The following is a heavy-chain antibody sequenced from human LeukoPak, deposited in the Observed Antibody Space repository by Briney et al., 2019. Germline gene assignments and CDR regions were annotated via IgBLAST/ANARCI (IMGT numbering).Heavy chain of an antibody. D-gene: IGHD7-27*01. CDR2: ISYDGSNK. CDR1: GFTFSNYG. CDR3: ANALMGSYFEC. V-gene: IGHV3-30*18. J-gene: IGHJ4*03. Sequence: GRSLRLSCATSGFTFSNYGMHWVRQAPGKGLEWVAVISYDGSNKYYADSVKGRFTISRDNSKNTLYLQMNSLRPEDAAVYYCANALMGSYFECWGQGTLVTVSS.